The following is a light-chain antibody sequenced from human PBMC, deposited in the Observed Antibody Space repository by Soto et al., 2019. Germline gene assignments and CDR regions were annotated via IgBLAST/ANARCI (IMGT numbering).Light chain of an antibody. V-gene: IGLV2-23*01. CDR2: EGS. J-gene: IGLJ1*01. CDR3: WSYAGDRTYG. CDR1: SSDVGSYNL. Sequence: QSALTQPASVSGSPGQSITISCTGTSSDVGSYNLVSWYQQHPGKAPKLMIFEGSKRPSGVSNRFSGSKSGNTASLTISGLQAEDEADYYCWSYAGDRTYGFGSGTKLTVL.